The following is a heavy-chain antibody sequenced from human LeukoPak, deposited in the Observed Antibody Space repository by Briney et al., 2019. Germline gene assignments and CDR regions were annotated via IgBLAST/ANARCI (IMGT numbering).Heavy chain of an antibody. J-gene: IGHJ3*02. V-gene: IGHV3-20*04. Sequence: RPGGSLRLSCAASGFTFDHYGMSWVRQAPGKGLEWVSGIKWNGDSTSYADSVKGRFTISRDSAKNSLYLQMDSLRAEDTALYYCAREVGHYGSGSYFASDIWGQGTMVTVSS. CDR1: GFTFDHYG. CDR2: IKWNGDST. D-gene: IGHD3-10*01. CDR3: AREVGHYGSGSYFASDI.